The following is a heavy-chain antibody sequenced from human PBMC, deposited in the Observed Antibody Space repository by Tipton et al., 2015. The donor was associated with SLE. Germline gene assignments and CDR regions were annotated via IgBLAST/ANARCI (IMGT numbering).Heavy chain of an antibody. Sequence: QLVQSGAEVKKPGASVKVSCKASGYTFTTYGVTWVRQAPGQGLEWMGWITAYNGDTNYAQKFQGRVTMTTDTSTTTAYMELRSLRPDDTAVYYCARARYCSGGSGYSGAIDYWGQGTLVTVSS. CDR2: ITAYNGDT. V-gene: IGHV1-18*01. D-gene: IGHD2-15*01. CDR3: ARARYCSGGSGYSGAIDY. J-gene: IGHJ4*02. CDR1: GYTFTTYG.